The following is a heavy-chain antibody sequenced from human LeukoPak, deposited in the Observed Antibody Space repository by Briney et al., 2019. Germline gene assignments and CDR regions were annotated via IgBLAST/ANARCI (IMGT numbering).Heavy chain of an antibody. D-gene: IGHD2-2*01. CDR2: MNPNSGNT. CDR1: GYTFTSYD. J-gene: IGHJ4*02. V-gene: IGHV1-8*03. CDR3: ATGPAATYGYYFDY. Sequence: ASVTVSCKASGYTFTSYDINWVRRATGQGLEWMGWMNPNSGNTGYAQKFQGRVTITRNTSISTAYMELSSLRSEDTAVYYCATGPAATYGYYFDYWGQGTLVTVSS.